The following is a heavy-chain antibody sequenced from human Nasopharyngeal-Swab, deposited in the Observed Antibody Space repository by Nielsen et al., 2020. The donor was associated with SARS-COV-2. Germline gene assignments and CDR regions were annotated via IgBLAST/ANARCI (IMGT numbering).Heavy chain of an antibody. CDR1: GFTFDDYA. CDR2: ISWNSGSI. D-gene: IGHD5-18*01. V-gene: IGHV3-9*01. CDR3: AKDSGGYSYGHWWFDP. Sequence: SLKISCAASGFTFDDYAMHWVRQAPGKGLEWVSGISWNSGSIGYADSVKGRFTISRDNAKNSLYLQMNSLRAEDTALYYCAKDSGGYSYGHWWFDPWGQGTLVTVSS. J-gene: IGHJ5*02.